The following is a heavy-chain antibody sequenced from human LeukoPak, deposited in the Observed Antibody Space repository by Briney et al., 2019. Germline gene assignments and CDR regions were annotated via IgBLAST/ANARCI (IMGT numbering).Heavy chain of an antibody. D-gene: IGHD2-2*03. J-gene: IGHJ3*02. CDR3: AREGLGIVVVPAVTHDAFDI. Sequence: GGSLRLSCAASGFTFSSYEMNWVRQAPGKGLEWVSYISSSGSTIYYADSVKGRFTISRDNAKNSLYLQMNSLRAEDTAVYYCAREGLGIVVVPAVTHDAFDIWGQGTMVTVS. CDR2: ISSSGSTI. CDR1: GFTFSSYE. V-gene: IGHV3-48*03.